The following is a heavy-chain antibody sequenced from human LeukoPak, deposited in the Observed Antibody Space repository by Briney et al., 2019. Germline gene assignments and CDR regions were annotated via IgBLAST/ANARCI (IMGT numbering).Heavy chain of an antibody. J-gene: IGHJ4*02. CDR1: GYTLTELS. CDR2: FDPEDGET. Sequence: ASAKVSCKVSGYTLTELSMHWVRQAPGKGLEWMGGFDPEDGETIYAQKFQGRVTMTEDTSTDTAYMELSSLRSEDTAVYYCATLPVLWFGELSDYWGQGTLVTVSS. V-gene: IGHV1-24*01. CDR3: ATLPVLWFGELSDY. D-gene: IGHD3-10*01.